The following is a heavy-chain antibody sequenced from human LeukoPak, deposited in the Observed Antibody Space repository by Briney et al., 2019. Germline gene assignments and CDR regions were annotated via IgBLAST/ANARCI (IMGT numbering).Heavy chain of an antibody. D-gene: IGHD2-2*01. V-gene: IGHV3-30-3*01. CDR1: GFAFGSYA. Sequence: GGSLRLSCAASGFAFGSYAMHWVRQAPGKGLEWVALISYDGTNEYYAGSVKGRFTISRDNSKNTLYLQMNSLRAEDTALYYCAREGDNNKWYRFQHWGQGTLVTVSS. J-gene: IGHJ1*01. CDR3: AREGDNNKWYRFQH. CDR2: ISYDGTNE.